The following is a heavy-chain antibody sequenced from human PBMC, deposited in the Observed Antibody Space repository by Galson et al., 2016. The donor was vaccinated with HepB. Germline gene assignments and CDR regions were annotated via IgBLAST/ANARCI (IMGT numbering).Heavy chain of an antibody. Sequence: VKVSCKVSGYTFTDYYIHWVQQAPGKGLEWMGFVDPEDGETISAEKFQGRVTITADKSTNTAYMELSSLRSEDTAIYYCATWGIAVTGTHFFGYWGQGSLVTVSS. D-gene: IGHD6-19*01. J-gene: IGHJ4*02. CDR2: VDPEDGET. V-gene: IGHV1-69-2*01. CDR3: ATWGIAVTGTHFFGY. CDR1: GYTFTDYY.